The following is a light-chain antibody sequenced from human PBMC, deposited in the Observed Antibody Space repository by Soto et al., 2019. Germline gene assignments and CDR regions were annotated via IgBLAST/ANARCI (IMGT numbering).Light chain of an antibody. CDR1: QGIRSY. V-gene: IGKV1-9*01. CDR2: AAS. Sequence: DIQLTQSPAFLSASVPDRVTITCRASQGIRSYLAWYQQKPGKAPKLLIYAASTLQSGVPARFSGSGSGTEFTLTISSLQPEDFATYYCQQRNSYPITFGQGTRLEI. J-gene: IGKJ5*01. CDR3: QQRNSYPIT.